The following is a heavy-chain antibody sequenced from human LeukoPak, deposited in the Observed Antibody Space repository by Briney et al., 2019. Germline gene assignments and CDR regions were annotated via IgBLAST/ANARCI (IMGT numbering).Heavy chain of an antibody. CDR3: ARLPRGAWGEFLSFDS. Sequence: LRLSCAASGFTFSDYNMRWIRQPPGKGLEWIGDINHGADTKYTSSLKSRVTMSVDTSKNQVSLTLTSVTAADTAVYYCARLPRGAWGEFLSFDSWGQGTLVTVSS. CDR1: GFTFSDYN. V-gene: IGHV4-34*01. CDR2: INHGADT. D-gene: IGHD3-16*01. J-gene: IGHJ4*02.